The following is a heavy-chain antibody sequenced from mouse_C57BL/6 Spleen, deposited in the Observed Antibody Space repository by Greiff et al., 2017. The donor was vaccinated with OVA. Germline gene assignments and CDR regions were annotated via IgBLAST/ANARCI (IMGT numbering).Heavy chain of an antibody. D-gene: IGHD2-4*01. Sequence: QVQLQQPGPELVKPGASVKLSCKASGYTFTSYWMHWVKQRPGQGLEWIGNINPSNGGTNYNEKFKSKATLTVDKSSSTAYMQLSSLTSEDSAVYYCARVFYYDYDWFAYWGQGTLVTVSA. CDR1: GYTFTSYW. V-gene: IGHV1-53*01. CDR3: ARVFYYDYDWFAY. J-gene: IGHJ3*01. CDR2: INPSNGGT.